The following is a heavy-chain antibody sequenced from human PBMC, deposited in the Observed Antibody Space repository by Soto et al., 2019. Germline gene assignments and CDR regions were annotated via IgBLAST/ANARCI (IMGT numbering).Heavy chain of an antibody. CDR2: ISSSSSTI. CDR1: GFTFSSYS. V-gene: IGHV3-48*01. CDR3: ARDYGDYVFRHTHREDY. Sequence: GGSLRLSCAASGFTFSSYSMNWVRQAPGKGLEWVSYISSSSSTIYYADSVKGRFTISRDNAKNSLYLQMNSLRAEDTAVYYCARDYGDYVFRHTHREDYWGQGTLVTVSS. J-gene: IGHJ4*02. D-gene: IGHD4-17*01.